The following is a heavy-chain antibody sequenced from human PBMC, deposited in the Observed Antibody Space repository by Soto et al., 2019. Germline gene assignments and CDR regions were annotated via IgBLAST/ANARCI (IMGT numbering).Heavy chain of an antibody. Sequence: SVKVSCKASGGTFSTYAISWVRQAPGQGLEWMGGIIPIFGPANYAQKFQGRVTITADESTSTAYMELSSLRSEDTAVYYCAGLGTDLVVGTPDDLPFDSSGQGTMVT. CDR1: GGTFSTYA. CDR2: IIPIFGPA. J-gene: IGHJ3*02. V-gene: IGHV1-69*13. CDR3: AGLGTDLVVGTPDDLPFDS. D-gene: IGHD2-2*01.